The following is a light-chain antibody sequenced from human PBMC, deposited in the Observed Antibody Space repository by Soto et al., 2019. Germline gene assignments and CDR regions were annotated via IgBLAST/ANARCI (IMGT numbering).Light chain of an antibody. Sequence: QSVLTQPASVSGSPGQSITISCTGTSSDVGGYNYVSWYQQHPGKAPKLMIYEVSNRPSGVSNRFSGSKSGNTASLTISGLQAEDEADYYCSSYTNSGTPYGVFGGGTKLTVL. CDR2: EVS. J-gene: IGLJ2*01. CDR3: SSYTNSGTPYGV. V-gene: IGLV2-14*01. CDR1: SSDVGGYNY.